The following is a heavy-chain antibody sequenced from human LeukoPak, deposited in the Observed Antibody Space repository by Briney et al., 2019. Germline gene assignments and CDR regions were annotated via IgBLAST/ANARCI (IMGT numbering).Heavy chain of an antibody. J-gene: IGHJ4*02. CDR2: IYYSGST. CDR3: ARGRYSGSYYFDY. V-gene: IGHV4-30-4*08. CDR1: GGSISSGDYY. Sequence: SETLSLTCTVSGGSISSGDYYWSWIRQPPGKGLEWIGYIYYSGSTYYNPSLKSRVTISVDTSKNQFSLKLSSVTAADTAVYYCARGRYSGSYYFDYWGQGTLVNVSS. D-gene: IGHD1-26*01.